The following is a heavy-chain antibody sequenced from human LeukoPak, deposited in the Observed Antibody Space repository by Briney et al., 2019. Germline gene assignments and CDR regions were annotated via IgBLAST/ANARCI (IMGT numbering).Heavy chain of an antibody. J-gene: IGHJ6*03. D-gene: IGHD1-26*01. CDR1: GYTFTSYY. Sequence: ASVKVSCKASGYTFTSYYMHWVRQAPGQGLEWMGWISAYNGNTNYAQKLQGRVTMTTDTSTSTAYMELRSLRSDDTAVYYCARLTVGATMSYYYYYYMDVWGKGTTVTVSS. CDR3: ARLTVGATMSYYYYYYMDV. V-gene: IGHV1-18*04. CDR2: ISAYNGNT.